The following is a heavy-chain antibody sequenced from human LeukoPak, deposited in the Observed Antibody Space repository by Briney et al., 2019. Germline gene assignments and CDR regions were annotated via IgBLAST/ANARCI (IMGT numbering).Heavy chain of an antibody. Sequence: SETLSLTCTVSGYSISSGYYWSWIRQPPGKGLEWIGEINHSGSTNYNPSLKSRVTISVDTSKNQFSLKLSSVTAADTAVYYCARASRSGYDIRNWFDPWGQGTLVTVSS. CDR2: INHSGST. CDR3: ARASRSGYDIRNWFDP. CDR1: GYSISSGYY. J-gene: IGHJ5*02. D-gene: IGHD3-3*01. V-gene: IGHV4-38-2*02.